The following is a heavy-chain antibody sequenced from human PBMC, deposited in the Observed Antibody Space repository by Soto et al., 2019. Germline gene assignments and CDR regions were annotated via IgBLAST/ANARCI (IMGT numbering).Heavy chain of an antibody. CDR2: ISPDRGGT. D-gene: IGHD2-2*01. CDR3: ARVSGYCTSTSCYYFDS. V-gene: IGHV1-2*02. J-gene: IGHJ4*02. Sequence: ASVKVSCKASGYTFTGYYMHWVRQAPGQGLEWMGWISPDRGGTNYAQKFQGRVTMTRDTSITTAYMELSSLRSGDTAVYCCARVSGYCTSTSCYYFDSWGQGGKLTVSS. CDR1: GYTFTGYY.